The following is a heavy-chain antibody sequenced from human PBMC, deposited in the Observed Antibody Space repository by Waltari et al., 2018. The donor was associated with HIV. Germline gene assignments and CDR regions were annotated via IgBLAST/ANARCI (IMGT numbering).Heavy chain of an antibody. Sequence: EVQLLASGGESPQPGKSLSIYCGGPGFGFATYAVAWARRAPGGGLESIASISGGSSKTYYVDSVKVRFTISRDNSKNVMYLKMTNLKVDDTAMYFCAKDLSISSARPRLVSFDFWSQGTQVSVAS. CDR2: ISGGSSKT. CDR1: GFGFATYA. D-gene: IGHD6-6*01. J-gene: IGHJ4*02. CDR3: AKDLSISSARPRLVSFDF. V-gene: IGHV3-23*01.